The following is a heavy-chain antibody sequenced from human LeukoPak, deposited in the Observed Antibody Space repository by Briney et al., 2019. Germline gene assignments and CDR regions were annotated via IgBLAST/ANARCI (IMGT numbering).Heavy chain of an antibody. V-gene: IGHV3-23*01. CDR3: AKGGTMTKKGYSDY. D-gene: IGHD2-15*01. CDR1: GFTFSSYA. Sequence: GGSLRLSCAASGFTFSSYAMGWVRLAPGKGLEWVSGVSGDGGYTYYADSVKGRFTISRDNSKSTLCLQMNSLRADDTAVYYCAKGGTMTKKGYSDYWGHGTLVTVSS. J-gene: IGHJ4*01. CDR2: VSGDGGYT.